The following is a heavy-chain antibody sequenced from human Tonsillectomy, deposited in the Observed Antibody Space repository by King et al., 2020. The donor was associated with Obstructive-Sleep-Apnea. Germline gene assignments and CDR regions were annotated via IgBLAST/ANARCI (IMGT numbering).Heavy chain of an antibody. V-gene: IGHV3-48*04. J-gene: IGHJ6*02. Sequence: VQLVESGGGLVQPGGSLRLSCAASGFTFSSYCMNWVRQSPGKGLEWVLYISSSSSTIYYADSVEGRFTISRDNATNSLYLQMNSLRAEDTAAYYCARSGIGVVLAYYYYYGMDVWGQGTTVTVSS. CDR3: ARSGIGVVLAYYYYYGMDV. D-gene: IGHD2-15*01. CDR2: ISSSSSTI. CDR1: GFTFSSYC.